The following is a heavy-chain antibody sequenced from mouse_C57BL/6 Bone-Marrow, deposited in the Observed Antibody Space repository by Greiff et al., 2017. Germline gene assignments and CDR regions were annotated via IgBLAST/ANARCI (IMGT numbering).Heavy chain of an antibody. CDR3: AREITTVVAPDY. D-gene: IGHD1-1*01. CDR1: GYTFTDYY. V-gene: IGHV1-76*01. J-gene: IGHJ2*01. Sequence: VQLQQSGAELVRPGASVKLSCKASGYTFTDYYINWVKQRPGQGLEWIARIYPGSGNTYYNEKFKGKATLTAEKSSSTAYMQLSSLTSEDSAVYFCAREITTVVAPDYWGQGTTLTVSS. CDR2: IYPGSGNT.